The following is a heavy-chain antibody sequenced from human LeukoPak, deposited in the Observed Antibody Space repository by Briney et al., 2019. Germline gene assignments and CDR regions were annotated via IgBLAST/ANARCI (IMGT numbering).Heavy chain of an antibody. CDR1: GFTFSSYG. V-gene: IGHV3-30*18. Sequence: PGGSLRLSCAASGFTFSSYGMPWVRQAPGKGLEWVAVISYDGSNKYYADSVKGRFTISRDNSKNTLYLQMNSLRAEDTAVYYCAKVRFRASGTAVYYYYGMDVWGQGTTVTVSS. J-gene: IGHJ6*02. CDR2: ISYDGSNK. CDR3: AKVRFRASGTAVYYYYGMDV. D-gene: IGHD4-23*01.